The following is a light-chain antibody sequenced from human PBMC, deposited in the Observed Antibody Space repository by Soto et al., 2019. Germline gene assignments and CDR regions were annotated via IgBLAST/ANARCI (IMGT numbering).Light chain of an antibody. CDR1: QDIKND. CDR2: STS. CDR3: LQDYNYPFA. Sequence: AIQMTQSPSSLSASVGDRVTITCRASQDIKNDLVWYQQKPGKAPNVLIYSTSTLQSGVPSRFSGLGSGTNFTLTIRSLQPEDFATYYCLQDYNYPFAFGQGTRLEIK. J-gene: IGKJ5*01. V-gene: IGKV1-6*01.